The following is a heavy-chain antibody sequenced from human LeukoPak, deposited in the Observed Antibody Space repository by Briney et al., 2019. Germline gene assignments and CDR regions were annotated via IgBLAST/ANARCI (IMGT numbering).Heavy chain of an antibody. J-gene: IGHJ4*02. Sequence: ASVKVSCKASGHTFTSYYMHWVRQAPGQGLEWMGIINPSGGSTSYAQKFQGRVTMTRDTSTSTVYMELSSLRSEDTAVYYCARAAAGTGFDYWGQGTLVTVFS. D-gene: IGHD6-13*01. CDR3: ARAAAGTGFDY. V-gene: IGHV1-46*01. CDR2: INPSGGST. CDR1: GHTFTSYY.